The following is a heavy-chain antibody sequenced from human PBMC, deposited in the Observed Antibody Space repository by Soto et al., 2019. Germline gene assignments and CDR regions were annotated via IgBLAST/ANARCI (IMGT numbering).Heavy chain of an antibody. CDR3: AREIMEGFWNGDYDYYYYAVDV. CDR1: GCTFSSYW. J-gene: IGHJ6*02. CDR2: INSDGSST. V-gene: IGHV3-74*01. Sequence: GGSLRLCCAASGCTFSSYWMHWVRQAPGKGLVWVSRINSDGSSTSYAASVKGRFTISRDNAKNTLYLQMNSLRADDTAVYYCAREIMEGFWNGDYDYYYYAVDVCSQGTAVTVS. D-gene: IGHD3-3*01.